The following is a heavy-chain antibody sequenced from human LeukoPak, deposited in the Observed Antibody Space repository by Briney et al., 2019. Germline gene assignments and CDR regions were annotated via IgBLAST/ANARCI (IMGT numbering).Heavy chain of an antibody. CDR2: IYYSGST. J-gene: IGHJ4*02. CDR1: DGSISSGSYY. CDR3: AGPYASWIPIGN. Sequence: SETLSLTCTVSDGSISSGSYYWGWIRQPPGKGLEWIGSIYYSGSTYYNPSLKSRVTISVDTSKNQFSLKLSSVTAADTAVYYCAGPYASWIPIGNWGQGTLVTVSS. V-gene: IGHV4-39*01. D-gene: IGHD5-12*01.